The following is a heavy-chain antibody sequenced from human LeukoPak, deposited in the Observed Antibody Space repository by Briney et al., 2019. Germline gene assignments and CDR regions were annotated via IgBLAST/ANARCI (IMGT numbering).Heavy chain of an antibody. CDR3: ARKITMGRGPLIKGYFDL. CDR1: GFTFMNYV. J-gene: IGHJ2*01. V-gene: IGHV3-23*01. Sequence: GGSLRLSCSGSGFTFMNYVMAWVRQAPGKGLEWVSSIRLGGGLTHSADPVKGRFIISRYMNTLFLQMNNLRAEDTAMYYCARKITMGRGPLIKGYFDLWGRGTLVSVSS. D-gene: IGHD3-10*01. CDR2: IRLGGGLT.